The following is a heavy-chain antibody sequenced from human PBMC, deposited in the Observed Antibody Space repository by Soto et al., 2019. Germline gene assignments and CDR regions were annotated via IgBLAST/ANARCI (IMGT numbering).Heavy chain of an antibody. J-gene: IGHJ2*01. V-gene: IGHV3-21*01. CDR3: TRDQGPSSSYDWYFDL. CDR1: GFTFSSYS. D-gene: IGHD6-6*01. CDR2: ISSSSSYI. Sequence: EVQLVESGGGLVKPGGSLRLSCAASGFTFSSYSMNWVRQAPGKGLEWVSSISSSSSYIYYADSVKGRFTISRDNAKNALSLQMTGLRAEDTAVYSCTRDQGPSSSYDWYFDLWGRGTLVTVS.